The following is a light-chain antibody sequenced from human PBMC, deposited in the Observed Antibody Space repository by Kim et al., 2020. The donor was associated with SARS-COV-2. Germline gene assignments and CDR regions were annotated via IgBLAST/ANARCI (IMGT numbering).Light chain of an antibody. Sequence: SSELTQDPDVSVALGQTVRITCQGDSLRSYYATWYQQKPGQAPIVVIYGKNNRPSGIPDRFSGSSSGDTASLTITGNQAGDEADYYCNSRGSNDNVLFGG. CDR1: SLRSYY. V-gene: IGLV3-19*01. CDR2: GKN. CDR3: NSRGSNDNVL. J-gene: IGLJ2*01.